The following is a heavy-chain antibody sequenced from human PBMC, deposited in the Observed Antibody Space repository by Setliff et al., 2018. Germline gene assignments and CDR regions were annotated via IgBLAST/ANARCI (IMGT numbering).Heavy chain of an antibody. D-gene: IGHD3-9*01. CDR3: AKEPAVSLTEAVRRSYYDYALDF. CDR1: GFTFTYFG. J-gene: IGHJ6*02. Sequence: ASVKVSCKDSGFTFTYFGISWVRLAPGQGLEWMGWISGHNGKTMYAQKFQDRVVMTTDTDTGTAYMELRSLRFDDSAIYYCAKEPAVSLTEAVRRSYYDYALDFWGQGTPVTVSS. V-gene: IGHV1-18*01. CDR2: ISGHNGKT.